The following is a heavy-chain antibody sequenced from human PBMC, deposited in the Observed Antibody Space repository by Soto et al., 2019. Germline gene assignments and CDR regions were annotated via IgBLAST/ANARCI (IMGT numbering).Heavy chain of an antibody. CDR3: ARVQGSGKRGAFDI. V-gene: IGHV3-20*04. CDR2: INWNGGST. CDR1: GFTFDDYG. Sequence: PGGSLRLSCAASGFTFDDYGMSWVRQAPGEGLEWVSGINWNGGSTGYADSVKGRFTISRDNAKNSLYLQMNSLRAEDTALYYCARVQGSGKRGAFDIWGQGTMVTVSS. J-gene: IGHJ3*02. D-gene: IGHD3-10*01.